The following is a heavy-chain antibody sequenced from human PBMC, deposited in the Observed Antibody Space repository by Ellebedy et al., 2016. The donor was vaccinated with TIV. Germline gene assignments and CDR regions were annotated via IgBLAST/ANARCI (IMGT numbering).Heavy chain of an antibody. Sequence: GGSLRLSCAASGFTFSSYWMSWVRQAPGKGLEWVANIKQDGSEKYYVDSVKGRFTISRDNAKNSLYLQMNSLTDEDTAVYYCARDYYYDSSGYTSDALDIWGQGTMVTVSS. V-gene: IGHV3-7*01. J-gene: IGHJ3*02. CDR3: ARDYYYDSSGYTSDALDI. D-gene: IGHD3-22*01. CDR1: GFTFSSYW. CDR2: IKQDGSEK.